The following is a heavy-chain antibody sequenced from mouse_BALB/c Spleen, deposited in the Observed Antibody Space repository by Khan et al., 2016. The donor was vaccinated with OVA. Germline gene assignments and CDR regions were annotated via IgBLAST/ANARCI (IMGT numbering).Heavy chain of an antibody. CDR3: TKSYDSYYFDY. CDR2: IYPGISDT. CDR1: GYSFTNYW. D-gene: IGHD2-4*01. V-gene: IGHV1-5*01. J-gene: IGHJ2*01. Sequence: VQLQQSGTVLARPGASVKMSCKASGYSFTNYWMHWVQQRPGQGLEWIGAIYPGISDTRYNQKFKGKAKLTAVTSASTAYMELSSLTNDDSAVYYCTKSYDSYYFDYWGQGTTLTVSS.